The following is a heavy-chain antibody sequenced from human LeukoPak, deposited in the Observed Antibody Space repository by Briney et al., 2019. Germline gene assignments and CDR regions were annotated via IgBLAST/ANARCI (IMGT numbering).Heavy chain of an antibody. CDR2: IYRGGST. CDR1: GFTVSWNY. J-gene: IGHJ6*02. Sequence: GGSLRLSCAASGFTVSWNYMNWVRQAPGKGLEWVSVIYRGGSTFYADSVKGRFTISRDNSKNTLSLQMNSLRVEDTGVYYCARDLPTATTGIIYNYSGMDDWGQGTTVTVSS. D-gene: IGHD4-17*01. V-gene: IGHV3-66*02. CDR3: ARDLPTATTGIIYNYSGMDD.